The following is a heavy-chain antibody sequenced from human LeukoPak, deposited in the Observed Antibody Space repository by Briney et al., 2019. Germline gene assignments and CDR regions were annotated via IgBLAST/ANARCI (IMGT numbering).Heavy chain of an antibody. D-gene: IGHD6-13*01. CDR3: AKGRSSTSSLNALDI. CDR1: GFTFSSYA. J-gene: IGHJ3*02. V-gene: IGHV3-30*02. Sequence: PGGSLRLSCAASGFTFSSYAIHWVRQAPGKGLEWVSFIRYDGSNEYYADSVKGRFAISRDNSKNTAYLQMNSLRGEDTAVYYCAKGRSSTSSLNALDIWGQGTLVTVSS. CDR2: IRYDGSNE.